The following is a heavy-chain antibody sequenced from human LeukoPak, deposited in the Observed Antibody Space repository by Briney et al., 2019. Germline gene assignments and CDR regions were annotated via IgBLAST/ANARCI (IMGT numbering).Heavy chain of an antibody. J-gene: IGHJ5*02. V-gene: IGHV1-2*02. CDR2: INPNSGGT. CDR3: ARDNSLGDTAWWFDP. CDR1: GYTFTGYY. D-gene: IGHD1-26*01. Sequence: ASVKVSCKASGYTFTGYYMHWVRQAPGQGLEWMGWINPNSGGTNYAQKFQGRVTMTRYTSISTDYMELTSLTSDDTAVYYCARDNSLGDTAWWFDPWGQGTLVTVSS.